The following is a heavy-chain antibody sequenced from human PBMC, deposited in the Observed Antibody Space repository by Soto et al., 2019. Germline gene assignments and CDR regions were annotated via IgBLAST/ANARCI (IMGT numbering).Heavy chain of an antibody. J-gene: IGHJ4*01. CDR1: GVSVSSTSAG. Sequence: SQTPPLTCAITGVSVSSTSAGGSCYRQSPSRGLEWLGRTYYRSKWYYEYAVSVRGRITINPDTSKNQYSLQLNSVTPEDTAVYFCARGEQYSGRIFDYWGQGTMVTVSS. CDR3: ARGEQYSGRIFDY. CDR2: TYYRSKWYY. D-gene: IGHD1-26*01. V-gene: IGHV6-1*01.